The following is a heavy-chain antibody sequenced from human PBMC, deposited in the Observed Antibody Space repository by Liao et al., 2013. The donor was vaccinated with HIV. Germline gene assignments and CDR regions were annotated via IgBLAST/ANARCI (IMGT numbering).Heavy chain of an antibody. CDR1: GGSFSGYY. V-gene: IGHV4-34*01. Sequence: QVQLQQWGAGLLKPSETLSLTCAVYGGSFSGYYWSWIRQPPGKGLEWIGEIDHTGRSNYNPSLKSRVTVSVDTSKNQFSLKLSSVTAADTAVYYCARRRVWRIFDPWGQGTLVTVSS. D-gene: IGHD2-15*01. CDR3: ARRRVWRIFDP. CDR2: IDHTGRS. J-gene: IGHJ5*02.